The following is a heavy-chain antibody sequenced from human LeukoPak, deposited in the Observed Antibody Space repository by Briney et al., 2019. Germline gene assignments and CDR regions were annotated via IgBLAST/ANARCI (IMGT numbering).Heavy chain of an antibody. CDR1: GFTFSSYE. CDR2: ISSSGSTI. CDR3: ARFYGDYVGY. V-gene: IGHV3-48*03. J-gene: IGHJ4*02. D-gene: IGHD4-17*01. Sequence: GGSLRLSCAASGFTFSSYEMNWVRQAPGKGLEWVSYISSSGSTIYYADSVKGRFTISRDNARNSLYLQMNSLRAEDTAVYYCARFYGDYVGYWGQGTLVTASS.